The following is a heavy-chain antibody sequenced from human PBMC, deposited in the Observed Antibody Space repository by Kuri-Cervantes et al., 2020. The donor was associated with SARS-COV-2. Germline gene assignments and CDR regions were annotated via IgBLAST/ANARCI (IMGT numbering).Heavy chain of an antibody. CDR2: MNPNSGNT. D-gene: IGHD2-8*01. CDR1: GGTFSSYA. J-gene: IGHJ5*02. V-gene: IGHV1-8*02. Sequence: ASVKVSCKASGGTFSSYAVTWVRQAPGRGLEWMGWMNPNSGNTGYAQKFQGRVTMTRNTSVSTAYMELSSLSSEDTAVYYCARDSQDIVLMVYANGFPNWFDPWGQGTLVTVSS. CDR3: ARDSQDIVLMVYANGFPNWFDP.